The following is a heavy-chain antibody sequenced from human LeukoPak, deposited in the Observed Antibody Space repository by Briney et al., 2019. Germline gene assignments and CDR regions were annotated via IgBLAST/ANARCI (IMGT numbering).Heavy chain of an antibody. J-gene: IGHJ4*02. CDR2: ISGSGGSI. V-gene: IGHV3-23*01. D-gene: IGHD6-19*01. CDR1: RFTFSSYA. Sequence: GGSLRLSCAASRFTFSSYAMSWVRQAPGKGLEWVSTISGSGGSIYYADSVKGRFTISRDNAKNTLYLQMNSLRAEDTAVYYCARASPSGWSCDYWGQGTLVTVSS. CDR3: ARASPSGWSCDY.